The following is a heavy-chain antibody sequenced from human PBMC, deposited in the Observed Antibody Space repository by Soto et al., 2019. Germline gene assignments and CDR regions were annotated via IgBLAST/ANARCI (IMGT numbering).Heavy chain of an antibody. J-gene: IGHJ6*03. V-gene: IGHV4-34*01. D-gene: IGHD3-3*01. CDR1: GGSFSGYY. Sequence: SATLSLTCAVYGGSFSGYYWSWIRQPPGKGLEWIGEINHSGSTNYNPSLKSRVTISVDTSKNQFSLKLSSVTAADTAVYYCARRYDFWSGYYSASPYYYYYYMDVWGKGTTVTVSS. CDR2: INHSGST. CDR3: ARRYDFWSGYYSASPYYYYYYMDV.